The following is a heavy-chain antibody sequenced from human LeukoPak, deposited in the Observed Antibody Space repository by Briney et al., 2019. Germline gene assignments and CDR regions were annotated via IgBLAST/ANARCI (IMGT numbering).Heavy chain of an antibody. V-gene: IGHV1-8*01. Sequence: AASVKVSCKASGYTFTSYDINWVRQATGQGLEWMGWMNPNSSNTGYAQKFQGRVTMTRNTSISTAYMELSSLRSEDTAVYYCARVIHMVRGALGYWGQGTLVTVSS. CDR2: MNPNSSNT. J-gene: IGHJ4*02. CDR3: ARVIHMVRGALGY. D-gene: IGHD3-10*01. CDR1: GYTFTSYD.